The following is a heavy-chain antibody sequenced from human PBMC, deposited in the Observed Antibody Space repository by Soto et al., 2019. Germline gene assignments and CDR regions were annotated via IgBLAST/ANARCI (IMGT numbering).Heavy chain of an antibody. Sequence: GGSLRLSCAASGFTFSNAWIHWVRQAPGKGLEWVGRIKSKTDGGTTDHAAPVKGRFTISRDDSKNTVYLQMNSLKSEDSAVYYGIYYYDSSTYFHVDYWGQGTLVTVSS. V-gene: IGHV3-15*01. CDR1: GFTFSNAW. J-gene: IGHJ4*02. CDR2: IKSKTDGGTT. D-gene: IGHD3-22*01. CDR3: IYYYDSSTYFHVDY.